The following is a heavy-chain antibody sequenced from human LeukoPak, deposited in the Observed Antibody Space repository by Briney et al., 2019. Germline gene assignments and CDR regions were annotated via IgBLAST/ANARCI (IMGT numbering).Heavy chain of an antibody. J-gene: IGHJ4*02. CDR3: ARHPHYGSGSYRLYYFDY. V-gene: IGHV3-30*04. Sequence: GGSLRLSCAASGFTFSTYAMHWVRQAPGKGLEWVAVISYDGSSKYYADSVKGRFTISRDNSKNTLYLQMNSLRAEDTAVYYCARHPHYGSGSYRLYYFDYWGQGTLFTVSS. CDR1: GFTFSTYA. CDR2: ISYDGSSK. D-gene: IGHD3-10*01.